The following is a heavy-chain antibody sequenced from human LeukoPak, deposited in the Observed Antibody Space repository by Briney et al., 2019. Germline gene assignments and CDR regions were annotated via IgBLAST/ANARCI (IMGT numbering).Heavy chain of an antibody. J-gene: IGHJ4*02. CDR2: IYYSGST. CDR3: ARQRSYDSSGYYYPPAADFDY. V-gene: IGHV4-59*08. Sequence: SETLSLTCTVSGGSISGYYWSWIRQPPGKGLEWIGYIYYSGSTNYNPSLKSRVTISVDTSKNQFSLKLSSVTAADTAVYYCARQRSYDSSGYYYPPAADFDYWGQGTLVTVSS. D-gene: IGHD3-22*01. CDR1: GGSISGYY.